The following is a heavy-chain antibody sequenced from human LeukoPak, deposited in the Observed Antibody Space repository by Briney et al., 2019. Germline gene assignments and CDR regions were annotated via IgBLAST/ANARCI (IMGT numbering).Heavy chain of an antibody. D-gene: IGHD6-19*01. V-gene: IGHV7-4-1*02. Sequence: ASVKVSCKASGYTFTSYGISWVRQAPGQGLEWMGWINTNTGNPTYAQGFTGRFVFSLDTSVSTAYLQISSLKAEDTAVYYCARDLQWLVQGYFDYWGQGTLVTVSS. CDR3: ARDLQWLVQGYFDY. J-gene: IGHJ4*02. CDR2: INTNTGNP. CDR1: GYTFTSYG.